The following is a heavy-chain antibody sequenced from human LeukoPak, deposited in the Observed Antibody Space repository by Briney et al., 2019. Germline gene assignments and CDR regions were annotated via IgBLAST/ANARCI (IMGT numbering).Heavy chain of an antibody. Sequence: PSETLSLTCAVYGGSFSGYYWSWIRQPPGKGLEWIGEINHSGSTNYNPSLKSRVTISVDTSKNQFSLKLNSVTAADTAMYYCARHRYSSSWYIDYWGQGTLVTVSS. CDR1: GGSFSGYY. D-gene: IGHD6-13*01. CDR3: ARHRYSSSWYIDY. V-gene: IGHV4-34*01. J-gene: IGHJ4*02. CDR2: INHSGST.